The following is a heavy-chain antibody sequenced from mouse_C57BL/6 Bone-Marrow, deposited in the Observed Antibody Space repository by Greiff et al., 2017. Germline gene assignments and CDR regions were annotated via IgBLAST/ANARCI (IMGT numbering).Heavy chain of an antibody. V-gene: IGHV14-4*01. CDR2: IDPENGDT. CDR1: GFNIKDDY. CDR3: TTTVFDY. D-gene: IGHD1-1*01. Sequence: VQLQQSGAELVRPGASVKLSCTASGFNIKDDYMHWVKQRPEQGLEWIGWIDPENGDTEYASKFQGKATITADTSSNTAYLPLISLTSEDTAVYYCTTTVFDYWGQGTTLTVSS. J-gene: IGHJ2*01.